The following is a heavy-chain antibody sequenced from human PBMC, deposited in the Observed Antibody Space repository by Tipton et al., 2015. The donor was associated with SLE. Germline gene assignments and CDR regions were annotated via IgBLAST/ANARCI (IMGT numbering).Heavy chain of an antibody. J-gene: IGHJ6*03. V-gene: IGHV3-30*04. CDR3: ARGWLQLWDYYYYYMDT. Sequence: SLRLSCAASGFTFSNHAMHWVRQAPGKGLEWVAVISYDGSNKYYADSVKGRFTISRDNSKNTLYLEMNSLRAEDTAMYYCARGWLQLWDYYYYYMDTWGKGTTVTVSS. D-gene: IGHD5-24*01. CDR2: ISYDGSNK. CDR1: GFTFSNHA.